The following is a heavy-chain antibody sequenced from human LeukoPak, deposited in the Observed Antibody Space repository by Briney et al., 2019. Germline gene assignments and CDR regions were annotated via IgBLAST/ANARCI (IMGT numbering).Heavy chain of an antibody. J-gene: IGHJ6*03. CDR2: INPNSGCT. CDR3: ARGAGVSVLYHSYYYMDV. D-gene: IGHD3-10*01. CDR1: GYTFTSYY. V-gene: IGHV1-2*02. Sequence: ASVKVSCKASGYTFTSYYMHWVRQAPGQGLEWMGWINPNSGCTIYAQKFQGRVTMTRDTSISTAYMELRKLRSDDTAVFYCARGAGVSVLYHSYYYMDVGSKGTTVT.